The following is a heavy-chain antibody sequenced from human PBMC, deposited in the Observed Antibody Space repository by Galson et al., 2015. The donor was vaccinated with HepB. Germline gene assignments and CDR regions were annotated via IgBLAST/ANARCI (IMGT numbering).Heavy chain of an antibody. CDR3: ARGIGSSGWYIDY. J-gene: IGHJ4*02. V-gene: IGHV1-69*06. CDR1: GGTFSSYA. CDR2: IIPIFGTA. D-gene: IGHD6-19*01. Sequence: SVKVSCKASGGTFSSYAISWVRQAPGQGLEWMGGIIPIFGTANYAQKFQGGVTITADKSTSTAYMELSSLRSEDTAVYYCARGIGSSGWYIDYWGQGTLVTVSS.